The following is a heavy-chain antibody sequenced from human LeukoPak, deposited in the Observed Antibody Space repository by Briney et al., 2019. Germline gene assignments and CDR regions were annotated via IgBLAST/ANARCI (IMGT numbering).Heavy chain of an antibody. CDR3: ARDGTRTVTDYYYYMDV. V-gene: IGHV4-4*07. Sequence: PSETLSLTCTVSGGSISSYYWSWIRQPAGKGLEWIGRIYTSGSTNYNPSLKSRVTMSVDTSKNQFSLKLSSVTAADTAVYYCARDGTRTVTDYYYYMDVWGKGTTVTVSS. D-gene: IGHD4-17*01. J-gene: IGHJ6*03. CDR2: IYTSGST. CDR1: GGSISSYY.